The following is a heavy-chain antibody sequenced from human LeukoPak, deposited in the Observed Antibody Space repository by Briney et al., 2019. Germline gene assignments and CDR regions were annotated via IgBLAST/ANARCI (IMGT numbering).Heavy chain of an antibody. CDR1: GFTFSSHA. V-gene: IGHV3-23*01. Sequence: GGSLRLSCAASGFTFSSHAMSWVRQAPGKGLEWVSAISDSGGSTYYADSVKGRFTISRDNSKNPLYLQMNSLRAEDTAVYYCAKDRSGLELDYWGQGTLVTVSS. CDR2: ISDSGGST. CDR3: AKDRSGLELDY. D-gene: IGHD3-10*01. J-gene: IGHJ4*02.